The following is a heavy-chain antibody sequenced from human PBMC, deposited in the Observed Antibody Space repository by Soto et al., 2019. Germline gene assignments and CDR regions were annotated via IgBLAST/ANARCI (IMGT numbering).Heavy chain of an antibody. V-gene: IGHV1-58*02. CDR2: IVVGSGNT. D-gene: IGHD6-19*01. Sequence: GASVKVSCKASGFTFTSSAMRWVRQARGQRLEWIGWIVVGSGNTNYAQKFQERVTITRDMSTSTAYMELSSLRSEDTAVYYCAALQADSSGWYKDFDYWGQGTLVTVSS. CDR3: AALQADSSGWYKDFDY. J-gene: IGHJ4*02. CDR1: GFTFTSSA.